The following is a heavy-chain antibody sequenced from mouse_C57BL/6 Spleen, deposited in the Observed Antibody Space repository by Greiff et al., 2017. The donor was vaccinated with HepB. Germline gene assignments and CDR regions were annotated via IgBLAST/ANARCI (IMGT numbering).Heavy chain of an antibody. D-gene: IGHD2-5*01. Sequence: EVQLQQSGAELVRPGASVKLSCTASGFNIKDYYMHWVKQRPEQGLEWIGRIDPEDGDTEYAPKFQGKATMTADTSSNTAYLQLSSLTSEDTAVYYCTIYSRYYNAMDYWGQGTSVTVSS. CDR3: TIYSRYYNAMDY. J-gene: IGHJ4*01. V-gene: IGHV14-1*01. CDR1: GFNIKDYY. CDR2: IDPEDGDT.